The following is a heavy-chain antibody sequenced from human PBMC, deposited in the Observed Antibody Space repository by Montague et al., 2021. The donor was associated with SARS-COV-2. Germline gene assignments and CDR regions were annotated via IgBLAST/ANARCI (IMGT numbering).Heavy chain of an antibody. CDR3: AMRGGALDAFDI. V-gene: IGHV4-39*01. J-gene: IGHJ3*02. CDR1: GGSIRTSSYY. D-gene: IGHD4-17*01. Sequence: SETLSLTCTVSGGSIRTSSYYWGWIRPPPGKGLDWFGSIYYSGSTYYNPSLKSRVTISVDTSKNQFSLKLSSVTAADTAVYYCAMRGGALDAFDIWGQGTMVIVSS. CDR2: IYYSGST.